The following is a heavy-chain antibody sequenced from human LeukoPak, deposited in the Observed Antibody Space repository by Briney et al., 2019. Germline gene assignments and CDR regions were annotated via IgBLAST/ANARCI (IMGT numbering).Heavy chain of an antibody. Sequence: SETLSLTCSVSGGSVRSYYWSWIRQFAGKELQWIGYIYTSGSTDYNPSLKSRVTISVDRSRNLIFLNLRLVTAADTAVYYCAGGPAWAGTAFDFWGQGSRVTVSS. D-gene: IGHD6-19*01. CDR3: AGGPAWAGTAFDF. J-gene: IGHJ4*02. CDR1: GGSVRSYY. CDR2: IYTSGST. V-gene: IGHV4-4*09.